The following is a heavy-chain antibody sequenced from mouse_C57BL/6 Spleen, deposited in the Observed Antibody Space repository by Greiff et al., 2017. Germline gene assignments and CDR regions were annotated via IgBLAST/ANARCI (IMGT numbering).Heavy chain of an antibody. J-gene: IGHJ3*01. CDR2: IRSKSNNYAT. CDR3: VRQDYGSSSLAY. Sequence: VQLKESGGGLVQPKGSLKLSCAASGFSFNTYAMNWVRQAPGKGLEWVARIRSKSNNYATYYADSVKDRFTISRDDSESMLYLQMNNLKTEDTAMYYCVRQDYGSSSLAYWGQGTLVTVSA. CDR1: GFSFNTYA. D-gene: IGHD1-1*01. V-gene: IGHV10-1*01.